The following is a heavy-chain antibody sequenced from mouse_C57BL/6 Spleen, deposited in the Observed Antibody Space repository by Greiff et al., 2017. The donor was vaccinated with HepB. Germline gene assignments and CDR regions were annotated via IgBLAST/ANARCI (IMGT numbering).Heavy chain of an antibody. D-gene: IGHD3-1*01. CDR3: ARKAPGYYYAMDY. CDR2: ISSGSSTI. CDR1: GFTFSDYG. V-gene: IGHV5-17*01. Sequence: EVKLMESGGGLVKPGGSLKLSCAASGFTFSDYGMHWVRQAPEKGLEWVAYISSGSSTIYYADTVKGRFTISRDNAKNTLFLQMTSLRSEDTAMYYCARKAPGYYYAMDYWGQGTSVTVSS. J-gene: IGHJ4*01.